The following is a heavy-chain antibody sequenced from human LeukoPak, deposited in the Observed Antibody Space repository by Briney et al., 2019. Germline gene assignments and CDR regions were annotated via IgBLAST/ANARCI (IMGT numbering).Heavy chain of an antibody. J-gene: IGHJ4*02. V-gene: IGHV4-39*07. CDR2: INHSGST. D-gene: IGHD5-24*01. CDR1: GGXISSSNYY. CDR3: ARGGGSYYFDY. Sequence: SETLSLTCTVSGGXISSSNYYWSWIRQPPGKGLEWIGEINHSGSTNYNPSLKSRVTISVDTSKNQFSLKLSSVTAADTAVYYCARGGGSYYFDYWGQGTLVTVSS.